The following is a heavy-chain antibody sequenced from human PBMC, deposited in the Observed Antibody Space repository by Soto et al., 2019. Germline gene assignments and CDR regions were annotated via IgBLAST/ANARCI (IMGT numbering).Heavy chain of an antibody. CDR2: VYYSGST. CDR1: GGSVSIDFYY. J-gene: IGHJ4*02. Sequence: SETLSLTCTVSGGSVSIDFYYWSWIRQPPGKGLEWIGYVYYSGSTNYNPSLKSRVTISIDTSKNQFSLRLSSVTAADTAVYYCARRLAAKQKYYFDFWGQGTRVTVSS. V-gene: IGHV4-61*01. D-gene: IGHD2-15*01. CDR3: ARRLAAKQKYYFDF.